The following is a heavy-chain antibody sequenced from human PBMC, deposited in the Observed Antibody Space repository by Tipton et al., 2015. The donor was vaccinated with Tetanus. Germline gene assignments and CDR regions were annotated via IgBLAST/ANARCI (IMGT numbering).Heavy chain of an antibody. Sequence: TLSLTCTVSGDSMTRYYWSWIRQPPGKGLEWISYIFASGSTNYNPALKSRVTISMDTSKNQISLKMTSVTAADTAVYYCAGVTAQRTELYFEHWGQGTQVTVSS. CDR2: IFASGST. D-gene: IGHD2-8*02. V-gene: IGHV4-4*08. CDR1: GDSMTRYY. CDR3: AGVTAQRTELYFEH. J-gene: IGHJ1*01.